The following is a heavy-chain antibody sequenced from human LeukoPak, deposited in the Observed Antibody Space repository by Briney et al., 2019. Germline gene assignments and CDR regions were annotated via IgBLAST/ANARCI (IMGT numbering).Heavy chain of an antibody. V-gene: IGHV1-18*01. CDR2: ISAYNGNT. J-gene: IGHJ6*03. Sequence: GASVKVSCKASGYTFTSYGISWVRQAPGQGLEWMGWISAYNGNTNYAQKLQGRVTMTTDTSTSTAYMELRNLRSDDTAVYYCARSEKAYCGGVCDNYHMDVWGRGTTVTVSS. CDR1: GYTFTSYG. CDR3: ARSEKAYCGGVCDNYHMDV. D-gene: IGHD2-21*02.